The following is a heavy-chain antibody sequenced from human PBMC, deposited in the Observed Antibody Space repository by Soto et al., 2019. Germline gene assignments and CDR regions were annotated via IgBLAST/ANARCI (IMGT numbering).Heavy chain of an antibody. J-gene: IGHJ6*02. V-gene: IGHV3-21*01. CDR2: IRGFSPYT. CDR3: ARDRGYDAHDYYYNAMDV. Sequence: WGSLRLSCISSGFTFMTYTINFFRHSPFKWLEWVSGIRGFSPYTFYAESVRGRFTISRDNAKNSLFLQMDSLRAEDTAVYYCARDRGYDAHDYYYNAMDVWGQGTTVTVSS. D-gene: IGHD3-10*01. CDR1: GFTFMTYT.